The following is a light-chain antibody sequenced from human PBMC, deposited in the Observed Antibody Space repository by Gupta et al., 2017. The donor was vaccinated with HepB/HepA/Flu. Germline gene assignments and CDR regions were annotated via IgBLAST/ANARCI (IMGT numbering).Light chain of an antibody. CDR1: QAIKSW. CDR2: KAS. J-gene: IGKJ1*01. CDR3: QQDDVSPWT. Sequence: SVGDRVTITCRASQAIKSWLAWYVPKPGKAPQVLIYKASNVDTEVPSRFSVSGSGTEFILTIISLQPHDFATYYFQQDDVSPWTFGQGTKIEIK. V-gene: IGKV1-5*03.